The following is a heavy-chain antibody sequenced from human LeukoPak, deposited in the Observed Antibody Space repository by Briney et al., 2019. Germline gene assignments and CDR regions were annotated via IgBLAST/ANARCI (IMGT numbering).Heavy chain of an antibody. CDR3: ARAYGDYVGNDAFDI. Sequence: SETLSLTCAVYGGSFSGYYWSWIRQPRGKGLEWIGEINHSGSTNYNPSLKSRVTISVDTSKNQFSLKLSSVTAADTAVYYCARAYGDYVGNDAFDIWGQGTMVTVSS. V-gene: IGHV4-34*01. CDR2: INHSGST. D-gene: IGHD4-17*01. J-gene: IGHJ3*02. CDR1: GGSFSGYY.